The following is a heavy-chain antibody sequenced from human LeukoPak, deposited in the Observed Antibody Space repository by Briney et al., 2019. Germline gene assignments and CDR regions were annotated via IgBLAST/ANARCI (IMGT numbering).Heavy chain of an antibody. CDR1: GFTFSSFA. CDR2: ITSSTT. Sequence: GGSLRLSCAASGFTFSSFAMGWVRQAPGKGLEWVSAITSSTTYYTDSVQGRFTISRDIPKNTLYLQMSGLSAEDTAIYYCARDKGWLDAFDIWGQGTMVTVSS. J-gene: IGHJ3*02. V-gene: IGHV3-23*01. D-gene: IGHD3-22*01. CDR3: ARDKGWLDAFDI.